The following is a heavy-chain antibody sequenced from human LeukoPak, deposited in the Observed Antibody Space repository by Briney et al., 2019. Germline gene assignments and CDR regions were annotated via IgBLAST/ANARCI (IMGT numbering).Heavy chain of an antibody. J-gene: IGHJ4*02. D-gene: IGHD1-26*01. V-gene: IGHV4-31*03. Sequence: SQTLSLTCTVSGGSTSSGGYYWSWIRQHPGKGLEWIGYIYYSGSTYYDPSLKSRVTISVDTSKNQFSLKLSSVTAADTAVYYCARHGSGSSTFGYWGQGTLVTVSS. CDR3: ARHGSGSSTFGY. CDR1: GGSTSSGGYY. CDR2: IYYSGST.